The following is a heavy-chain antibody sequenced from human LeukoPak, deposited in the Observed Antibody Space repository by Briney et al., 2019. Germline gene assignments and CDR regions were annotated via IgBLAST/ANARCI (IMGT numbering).Heavy chain of an antibody. J-gene: IGHJ4*02. CDR3: ARDVVGDSSGYYDY. CDR2: IIPIFGTA. Sequence: SVKVSCRASGGTFSSYAISWVRQAPGQGLEWMGGIIPIFGTANYAQKFQGRVTITADESTSTAYMELSSLRSEDTAVYYCARDVVGDSSGYYDYWGQGTLVTVSS. V-gene: IGHV1-69*01. D-gene: IGHD3-22*01. CDR1: GGTFSSYA.